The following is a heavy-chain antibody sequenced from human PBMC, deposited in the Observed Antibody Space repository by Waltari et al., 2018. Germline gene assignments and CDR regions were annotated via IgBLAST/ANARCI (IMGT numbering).Heavy chain of an antibody. J-gene: IGHJ5*02. D-gene: IGHD1-26*01. V-gene: IGHV1-3*01. CDR1: GYTFSNYA. CDR2: INAANTNT. CDR3: ARERSSGNQDNWFDP. Sequence: QAHLVQSGAEVKKPGASVKVSCKASGYTFSNYAMQWVRQAPGQGLEWMGWINAANTNTRYSKKLEGRFTITRDTSANTVYMELSSLRSEDTAVYFCARERSSGNQDNWFDPWGQGTLVTVSS.